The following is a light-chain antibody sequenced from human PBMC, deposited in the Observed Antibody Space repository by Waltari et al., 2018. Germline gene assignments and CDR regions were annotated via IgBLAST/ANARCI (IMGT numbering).Light chain of an antibody. CDR2: AAS. CDR1: QTVSDY. J-gene: IGKJ2*01. Sequence: DIQMTQSPSSLSASVGDRVTITCRASQTVSDYLNWYQKQPGKDPKLLIYAASRLQRGVPSRFSGSGSGTDFTLSISSLQPEDFATYYCQQSYTMGYTFGQGTKLEIK. V-gene: IGKV1-39*01. CDR3: QQSYTMGYT.